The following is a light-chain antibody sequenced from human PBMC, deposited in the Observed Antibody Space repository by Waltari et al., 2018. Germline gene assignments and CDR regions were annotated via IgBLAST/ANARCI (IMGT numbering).Light chain of an antibody. CDR2: GTS. J-gene: IGKJ3*01. V-gene: IGKV3-20*01. Sequence: EIVFTQSPGTLSLSPGERATLYCRASQSVDSIYLAWYQQKPGRAPRLLIYGTSNRATGIPDRFSGSGSGTDFTLTISRLEPEDFAVYYCQQYESSSFIFGPGTKVDIK. CDR3: QQYESSSFI. CDR1: QSVDSIY.